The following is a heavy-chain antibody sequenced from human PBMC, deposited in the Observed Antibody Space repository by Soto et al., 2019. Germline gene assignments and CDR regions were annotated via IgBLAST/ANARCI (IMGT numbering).Heavy chain of an antibody. CDR3: ARFSGYSLYYGMDV. CDR2: IYPGASDT. V-gene: IGHV5-51*01. J-gene: IGHJ6*02. Sequence: GESLKISCKGSGYSFSTYWIGWVRQMPGKGLEWMGIIYPGASDTRYSPSFQGQVTISADKSISTAHLQWSSLKDSDTAMYYCARFSGYSLYYGMDVWGQGTTVTVSS. D-gene: IGHD2-15*01. CDR1: GYSFSTYW.